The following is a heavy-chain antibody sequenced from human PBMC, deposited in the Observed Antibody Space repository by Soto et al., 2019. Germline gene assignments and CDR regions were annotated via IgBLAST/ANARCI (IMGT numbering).Heavy chain of an antibody. V-gene: IGHV2-26*01. CDR1: GFSLTNTRMG. Sequence: GSGPTLVNPTETLTLTCTVSGFSLTNTRMGVSWIRQPPGKALEWLAHIFSNDEKSYSTSLKSRLTIAKDTSKSQVGLTMTNMDPVDTDTYYCERMWDRWEHYYYYGMDVWGQGTTVTVSS. CDR2: IFSNDEK. J-gene: IGHJ6*02. CDR3: ERMWDRWEHYYYYGMDV. D-gene: IGHD1-26*01.